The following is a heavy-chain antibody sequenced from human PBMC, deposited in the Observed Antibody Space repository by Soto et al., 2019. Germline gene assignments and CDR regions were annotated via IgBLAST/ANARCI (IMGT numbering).Heavy chain of an antibody. J-gene: IGHJ6*04. CDR2: IQSGGPT. CDR3: ARVDALCDGGRCYGVPLDA. Sequence: EVHLVESGGGLVQPGGSLRLSCAASGFTVSSKYMSWVRQAPGKGLEWVSLIQSGGPTYYADSVKGRFTISRDTSENTLHLQMDSLRAEATAVYDCARVDALCDGGRCYGVPLDAWGKGTTVTFSS. D-gene: IGHD2-15*01. V-gene: IGHV3-66*01. CDR1: GFTVSSKY.